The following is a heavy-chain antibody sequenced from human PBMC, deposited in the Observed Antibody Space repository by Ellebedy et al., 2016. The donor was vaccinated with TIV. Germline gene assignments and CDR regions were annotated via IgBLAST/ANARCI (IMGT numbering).Heavy chain of an antibody. D-gene: IGHD2-2*01. V-gene: IGHV1-18*01. CDR2: ISAYNGNT. Sequence: ASVKVSXXASGYTFTSYGISWVRQAPGQGLEWMGWISAYNGNTNYAQKLQGRVTMTTDTSTSTAYMELRSLRSDDTAVYYCARDQYQLLLYYYYGMDVWGQGTTVTVSS. CDR1: GYTFTSYG. J-gene: IGHJ6*02. CDR3: ARDQYQLLLYYYYGMDV.